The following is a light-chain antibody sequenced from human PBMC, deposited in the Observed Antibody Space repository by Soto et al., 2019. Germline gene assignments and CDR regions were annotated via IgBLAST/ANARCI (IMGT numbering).Light chain of an antibody. CDR3: RHYINSQWT. Sequence: EIVLTQSPGTLSLSPGERATLSCRPSQSVSSTYLDWYQQKPGQAPGLLIYAASSRATGIPDRFSGGASATDFTLTISRLEPEDFAVYYCRHYINSQWTFGQGTKVEIK. V-gene: IGKV3-20*01. J-gene: IGKJ1*01. CDR1: QSVSSTY. CDR2: AAS.